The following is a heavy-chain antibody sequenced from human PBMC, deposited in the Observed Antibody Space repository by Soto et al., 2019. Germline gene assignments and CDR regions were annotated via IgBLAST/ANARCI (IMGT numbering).Heavy chain of an antibody. CDR2: IIPIFGTA. CDR3: ARVTSPVTMVRGVIYNWFDP. J-gene: IGHJ5*02. D-gene: IGHD3-10*01. V-gene: IGHV1-69*13. Sequence: ASVKVSCKASGGTFSSYAISWVRQAPGQGLEWMGGIIPIFGTANYAQKFQGRVTITADESTSTAYMELSSLRSEDTAVYYCARVTSPVTMVRGVIYNWFDPWGQGTLVTVSS. CDR1: GGTFSSYA.